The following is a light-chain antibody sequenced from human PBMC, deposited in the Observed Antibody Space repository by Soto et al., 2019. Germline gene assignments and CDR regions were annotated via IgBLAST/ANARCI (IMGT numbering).Light chain of an antibody. CDR1: HAISSY. V-gene: IGKV1-9*01. J-gene: IGKJ1*01. Sequence: QLTQSPSSLSSSIGDSVTISCRGSHAISSYLAWYQQKTGKAHKLLIYAASTLQSGVPSRFSGSGSGTDFPLTISSLQPEDFATYYCHQYYSFPRTVGKGTKVDI. CDR3: HQYYSFPRT. CDR2: AAS.